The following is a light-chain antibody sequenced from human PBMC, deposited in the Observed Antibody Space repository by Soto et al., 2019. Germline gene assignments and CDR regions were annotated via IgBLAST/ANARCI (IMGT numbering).Light chain of an antibody. CDR3: QQYSSYPRT. Sequence: DLPLTQSPSSLSASVGDRVTISCRASQGISTFLAWYQQKPGKAPKSLIKTASTLQSGVPSRFSGSGSDTDFILTISSLQPEDFATYYCQQYSSYPRTFGQGTRLDLK. J-gene: IGKJ5*01. CDR1: QGISTF. CDR2: TAS. V-gene: IGKV1D-16*01.